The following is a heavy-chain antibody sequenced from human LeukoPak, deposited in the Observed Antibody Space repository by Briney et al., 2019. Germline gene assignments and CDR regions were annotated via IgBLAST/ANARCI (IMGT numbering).Heavy chain of an antibody. D-gene: IGHD3-22*01. J-gene: IGHJ5*02. CDR2: IIPILGIA. Sequence: SVKVSCRASGGTFSSYAISWVRQAPGQGLEWMGRIIPILGIANYAQKFQGRVTITADKSTSTAYMELSSLRSEDTAVYYCAKDSRGTYYYDSSGYRFDPWGQGTLVTVSS. CDR3: AKDSRGTYYYDSSGYRFDP. CDR1: GGTFSSYA. V-gene: IGHV1-69*04.